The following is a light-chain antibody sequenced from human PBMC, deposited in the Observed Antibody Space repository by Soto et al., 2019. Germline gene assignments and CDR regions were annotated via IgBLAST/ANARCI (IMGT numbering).Light chain of an antibody. Sequence: EIVLTQSPATLSLSPGERATLSCGASQRINSYLVWYQQKPGQAPRLLIYDASNRATGIPDRFSGSGSGTDFTLTISRVEPEDSAVYYCQQYESVPYTFGQGAKLEIK. CDR1: QRINSY. V-gene: IGKV3D-20*01. CDR2: DAS. CDR3: QQYESVPYT. J-gene: IGKJ2*01.